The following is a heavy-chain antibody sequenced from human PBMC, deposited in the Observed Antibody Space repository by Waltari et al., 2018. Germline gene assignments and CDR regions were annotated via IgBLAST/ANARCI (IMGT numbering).Heavy chain of an antibody. CDR3: AGEVGDWSDALGY. D-gene: IGHD1-1*01. V-gene: IGHV3-53*01. Sequence: EVQLVESGGGLIQPGGSLRRSCAASGFIVSSKYMSWVRQAPGKGLDWISFFYRGGTPFFADPVKGPLTISGDHSKNTVFLQMNGLRAEDTAGYYCAGEVGDWSDALGYWVQGTLVTVSS. CDR2: FYRGGTP. J-gene: IGHJ4*02. CDR1: GFIVSSKY.